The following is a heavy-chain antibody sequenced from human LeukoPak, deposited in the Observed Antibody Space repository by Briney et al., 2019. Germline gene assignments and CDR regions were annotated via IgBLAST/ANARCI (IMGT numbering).Heavy chain of an antibody. CDR1: GFTFSSYA. CDR3: AKDPLTMYYDFWSGYYDY. Sequence: PGGSLRLSCAASGFTFSSYAMSWVRQAPGKGLEWVSAISGSGGSTYYADSVKGRFTISRDNSKNTLYLQMNSLRAEDTAVYYCAKDPLTMYYDFWSGYYDYWGQGTLVTVSS. V-gene: IGHV3-23*01. CDR2: ISGSGGST. J-gene: IGHJ4*02. D-gene: IGHD3-3*01.